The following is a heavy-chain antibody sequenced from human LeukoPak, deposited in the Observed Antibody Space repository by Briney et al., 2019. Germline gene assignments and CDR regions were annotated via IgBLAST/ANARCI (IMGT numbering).Heavy chain of an antibody. Sequence: PGGSLRLSCAASGFTFSDYYMSWIRQAPGKGLEWVSYISSSSYTNYADSVKGRFTISRDNAKNSLYLQMNSLRAEDTAVYYCARDRDIVATILDPWGQGTLVTVSS. D-gene: IGHD5-12*01. CDR3: ARDRDIVATILDP. V-gene: IGHV3-11*06. CDR2: ISSSSYT. CDR1: GFTFSDYY. J-gene: IGHJ5*02.